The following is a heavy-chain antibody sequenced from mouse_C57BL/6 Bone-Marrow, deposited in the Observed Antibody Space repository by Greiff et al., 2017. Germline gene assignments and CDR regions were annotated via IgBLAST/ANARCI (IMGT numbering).Heavy chain of an antibody. CDR2: ISDGGSYT. D-gene: IGHD2-5*01. CDR3: ARDHYSNADFDY. J-gene: IGHJ2*01. Sequence: EVKLVESGGGLVKPGGSLKLSCAASGFTFTSYAMPWVRQTPEKRLEWVATISDGGSYTYYPDNVKGRFTISRDKAKMNPYMQIGHLKSEDTAMYYCARDHYSNADFDYWGQGTTLTVSS. V-gene: IGHV5-4*01. CDR1: GFTFTSYA.